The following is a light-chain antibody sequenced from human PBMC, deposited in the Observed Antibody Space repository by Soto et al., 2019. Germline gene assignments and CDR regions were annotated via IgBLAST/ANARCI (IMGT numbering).Light chain of an antibody. Sequence: YELTQPPSVSVSPGQTASITCSGDKLGDKYACWYQQKPGQSPVLVIYQDTKRPSGIPERFSGSKSGNTATLTISGTQAIDEADYYCQAWDSSTPVVFGGGTKLTVL. CDR1: KLGDKY. J-gene: IGLJ2*01. V-gene: IGLV3-1*01. CDR3: QAWDSSTPVV. CDR2: QDT.